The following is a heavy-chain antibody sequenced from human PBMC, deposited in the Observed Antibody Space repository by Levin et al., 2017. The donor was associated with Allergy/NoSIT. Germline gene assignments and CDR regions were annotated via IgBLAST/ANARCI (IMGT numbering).Heavy chain of an antibody. V-gene: IGHV3-30-3*01. Sequence: GESLKISCAASGFTFSNFAMHWVRQAPGKGLEWVSVTSYDEYNKFYADSVKGRYTISRDNSKNTLFLQMDSLRPEDTAMYYCARGTPTMTMRGLAFDFWGRGTMVSVSS. CDR1: GFTFSNFA. CDR2: TSYDEYNK. J-gene: IGHJ3*01. CDR3: ARGTPTMTMRGLAFDF. D-gene: IGHD4/OR15-4a*01.